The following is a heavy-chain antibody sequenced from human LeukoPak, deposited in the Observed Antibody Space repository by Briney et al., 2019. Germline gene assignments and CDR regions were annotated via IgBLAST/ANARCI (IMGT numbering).Heavy chain of an antibody. D-gene: IGHD6-19*01. CDR2: IYSGGST. V-gene: IGHV3-66*01. J-gene: IGHJ4*02. Sequence: PGGSLRLSCAASGFTVSSNYMSWVRQAPGKGLEWVSVIYSGGSTYYADSVKGRFTISRDNSKNTLYLQMNSLRAEDTAVYYCARAQWLVPFDYWGRGTLVTVSS. CDR3: ARAQWLVPFDY. CDR1: GFTVSSNY.